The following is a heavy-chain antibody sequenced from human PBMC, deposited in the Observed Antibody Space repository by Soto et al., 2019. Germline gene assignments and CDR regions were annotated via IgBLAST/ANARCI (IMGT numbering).Heavy chain of an antibody. CDR3: AILNIAVAGTDY. Sequence: GGSLRLSCAASGFTFSSYSMSWVRQAPGKGLEWVSAISGSGGSTYYADSVKGRFTISRDNSKNTLYLQMNSLRAEDTAVYYCAILNIAVAGTDYWGQGTLVTVSS. CDR2: ISGSGGST. D-gene: IGHD6-19*01. CDR1: GFTFSSYS. J-gene: IGHJ4*02. V-gene: IGHV3-23*01.